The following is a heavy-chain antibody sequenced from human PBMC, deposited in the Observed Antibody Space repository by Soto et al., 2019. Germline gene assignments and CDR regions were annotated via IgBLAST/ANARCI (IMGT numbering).Heavy chain of an antibody. Sequence: SETLSLTCTVSGGSISSGDYYWSWIRQPPGKGLEWIGYIYYSGSTYYNPSLKSRVTISVDTSKNQFSLKLSSVTAADTAVYYCARISNPTTVTDSWGQGTLVTVSS. D-gene: IGHD4-17*01. V-gene: IGHV4-30-4*01. J-gene: IGHJ4*02. CDR1: GGSISSGDYY. CDR3: ARISNPTTVTDS. CDR2: IYYSGST.